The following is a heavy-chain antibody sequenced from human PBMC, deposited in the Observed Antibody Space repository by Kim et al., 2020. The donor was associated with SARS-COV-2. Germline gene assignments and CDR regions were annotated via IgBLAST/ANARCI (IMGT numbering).Heavy chain of an antibody. CDR2: ISGSGGST. CDR1: GFTFSTYA. V-gene: IGHV3-23*01. J-gene: IGHJ4*02. CDR3: AKGAFHGDYAALFDY. D-gene: IGHD4-17*01. Sequence: GGSLRLSCAASGFTFSTYAMSWVRQAPGKGLEWVSAISGSGGSTYYADSVKGRFTISRDNSKNTLYLQMNSPRAEDTAVYYCAKGAFHGDYAALFDYWGQGTLVTVSS.